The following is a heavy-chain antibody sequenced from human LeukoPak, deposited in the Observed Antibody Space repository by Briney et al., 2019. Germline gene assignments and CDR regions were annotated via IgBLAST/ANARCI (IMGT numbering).Heavy chain of an antibody. D-gene: IGHD6-13*01. CDR1: GGSISSYY. Sequence: PSETLSLTCTVSGGSISSYYWSWIRQPAGKGLEWIGRIYTSGSTNYNPSLKSRVTMSVDTSENQFSLKLSSVTAADTAVYYCARGEGSSWYFGDWFDPWGQGTLVTVSS. CDR2: IYTSGST. V-gene: IGHV4-4*07. J-gene: IGHJ5*02. CDR3: ARGEGSSWYFGDWFDP.